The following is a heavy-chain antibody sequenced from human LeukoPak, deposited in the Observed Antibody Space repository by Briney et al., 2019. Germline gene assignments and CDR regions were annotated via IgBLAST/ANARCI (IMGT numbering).Heavy chain of an antibody. J-gene: IGHJ5*02. CDR1: GGSFSGYY. D-gene: IGHD3-10*01. V-gene: IGHV4-34*01. CDR2: INHGGST. Sequence: SETLSLTCAVYGGSFSGYYWSWIRQPPGKGLEWIGEINHGGSTNYNTSLKSRVAISLDTSKNQFSLKLSSVSAADTAVYYCARGITVVRGVTRGNWFDPWGQGTLVTVSS. CDR3: ARGITVVRGVTRGNWFDP.